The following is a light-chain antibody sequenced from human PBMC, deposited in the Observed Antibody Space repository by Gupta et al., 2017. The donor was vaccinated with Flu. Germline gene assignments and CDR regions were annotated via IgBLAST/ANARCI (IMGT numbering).Light chain of an antibody. CDR3: QQSDSIPFT. Sequence: IHTTSFPSSLPASIGDRVTMTCRASHGTSNYLHWYQQKPGKAPRLLIYTASNLHSGVPSRFSGSGSGTDFTLTISRLHPEDFATYCCQQSDSIPFTFGQGTKMEIK. CDR1: HGTSNY. J-gene: IGKJ2*01. CDR2: TAS. V-gene: IGKV1-39*01.